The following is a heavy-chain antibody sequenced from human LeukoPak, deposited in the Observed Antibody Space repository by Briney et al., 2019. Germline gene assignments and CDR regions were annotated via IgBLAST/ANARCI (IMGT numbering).Heavy chain of an antibody. CDR2: ISGSGGST. V-gene: IGHV3-23*01. Sequence: GGSLRLSCAASGFTLSSYAMSWVRQAPGKGLEWVSAISGSGGSTSYADSVKGRFTISRDNSKNTLYLQMNSLRAEDTAVYYCAKNSSSWYSGWGQGTLVTVSS. CDR3: AKNSSSWYSG. J-gene: IGHJ4*02. CDR1: GFTLSSYA. D-gene: IGHD6-13*01.